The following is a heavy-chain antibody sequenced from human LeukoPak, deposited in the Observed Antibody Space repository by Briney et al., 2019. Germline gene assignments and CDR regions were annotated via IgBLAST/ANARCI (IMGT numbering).Heavy chain of an antibody. CDR3: ARDRYYYDSSGYFAFDI. CDR2: IHTSGST. CDR1: GGSISSYY. Sequence: SETLSLTCTVSGGSISSYYWSWIRQPAGKGLEWIGRIHTSGSTNYNPSLKSRVTMSVDTPKNQFSLKLSSVTAADTAVYYCARDRYYYDSSGYFAFDIWGQGTMVTVSS. J-gene: IGHJ3*02. D-gene: IGHD3-22*01. V-gene: IGHV4-4*07.